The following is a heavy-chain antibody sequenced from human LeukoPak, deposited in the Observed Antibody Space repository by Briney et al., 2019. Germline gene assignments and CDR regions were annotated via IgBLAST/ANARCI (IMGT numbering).Heavy chain of an antibody. Sequence: PGGSLRLSCAASGFTFSSYAMGWVRQAPGKGLEWVSAISGSGGSTYYADSVKGRFTISRDNSKNTLYLQMNSLRAEDTAVYYCAKELYGSGSYLGFDYWGQGTLVTVSS. V-gene: IGHV3-23*01. CDR2: ISGSGGST. D-gene: IGHD3-10*01. CDR1: GFTFSSYA. CDR3: AKELYGSGSYLGFDY. J-gene: IGHJ4*02.